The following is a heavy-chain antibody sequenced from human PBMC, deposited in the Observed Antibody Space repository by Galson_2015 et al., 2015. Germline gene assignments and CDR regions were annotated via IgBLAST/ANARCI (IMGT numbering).Heavy chain of an antibody. D-gene: IGHD3-22*01. CDR1: GFTFSSYS. Sequence: SLRLSCAASGFTFSSYSMNWVRQAPGKGLEWVSSISSSSSYMYYADSVKGRFTISRDNAKNSLYLQMNSLRAEDTAVYYCARRGGPYDSSGYYSYDAFDIWGQGTMVTVSS. V-gene: IGHV3-21*01. CDR2: ISSSSSYM. CDR3: ARRGGPYDSSGYYSYDAFDI. J-gene: IGHJ3*02.